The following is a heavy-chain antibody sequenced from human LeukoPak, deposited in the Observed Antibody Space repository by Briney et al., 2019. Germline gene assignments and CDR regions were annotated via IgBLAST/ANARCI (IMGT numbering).Heavy chain of an antibody. J-gene: IGHJ4*02. CDR2: ISYDGSNK. CDR1: GFTFSSYA. D-gene: IGHD6-19*01. V-gene: IGHV3-30-3*01. CDR3: TRATGWYPDY. Sequence: GGSLRLSCAASGFTFSSYAMHWVRQAPGKGLEWVAVISYDGSNKYYADSVKGRFTISRDNAKNSLYLQMTSLRAEDTALYYCTRATGWYPDYWGQGTLITVSS.